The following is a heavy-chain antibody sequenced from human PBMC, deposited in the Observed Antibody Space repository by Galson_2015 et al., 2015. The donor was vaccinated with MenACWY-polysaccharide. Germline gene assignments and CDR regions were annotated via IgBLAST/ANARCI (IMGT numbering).Heavy chain of an antibody. V-gene: IGHV3-7*01. J-gene: IGHJ6*02. CDR3: ARGHLGLGV. CDR2: IKKDGSEK. CDR1: GLTFSNWW. Sequence: SLRLSCAASGLTFSNWWMTWVRQSPGKELEWVASIKKDGSEKYYVDSVKGRFTISRDNAKDSLYLQMNSLRAEDTAVYFCARGHLGLGVWGQGTTVTVSS.